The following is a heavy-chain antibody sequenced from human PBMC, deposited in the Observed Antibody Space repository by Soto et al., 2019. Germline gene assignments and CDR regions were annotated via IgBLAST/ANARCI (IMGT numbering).Heavy chain of an antibody. CDR1: GYSFTHYG. CDR3: ARDRSFDRNYYCGIDV. Sequence: QVHLVQSGGEVKKPGASVKVSCKTSGYSFTHYGIGWVRQAPGQGLEWMGWISTDNGNTYYAQQLQGRVSMTTDTYTRTVEMDLRSLRSAEMAVYCCARDRSFDRNYYCGIDVWGQGTTVTVSS. CDR2: ISTDNGNT. J-gene: IGHJ6*02. V-gene: IGHV1-18*03.